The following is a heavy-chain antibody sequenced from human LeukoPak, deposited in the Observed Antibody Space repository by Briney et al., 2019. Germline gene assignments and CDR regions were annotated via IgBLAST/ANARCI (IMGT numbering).Heavy chain of an antibody. D-gene: IGHD6-19*01. CDR3: ARDLPSPGISVADDY. J-gene: IGHJ4*02. CDR2: INPNSGGT. V-gene: IGHV1-2*06. Sequence: ASVKVSCTASGYTFTGYYMFWLRQAPGQGLEWMGRINPNSGGTNYAQKFQGRVTMTRDTSITTAYMELSSLSSDDTAVYYCARDLPSPGISVADDYWGQGTLVTVSS. CDR1: GYTFTGYY.